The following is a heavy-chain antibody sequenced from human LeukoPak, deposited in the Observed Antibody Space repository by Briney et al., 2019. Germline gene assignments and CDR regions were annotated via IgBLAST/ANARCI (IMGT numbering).Heavy chain of an antibody. CDR1: GYGFTSYW. D-gene: IGHD3-10*01. CDR2: IYPGDSDT. V-gene: IGHV5-51*01. CDR3: ARQDGSALYYFDY. Sequence: GESLKISCKGSGYGFTSYWIGWVRQMPGKGLEWMGIIYPGDSDTRYSPSFQGQVTISADKSIGTAYLQWSSLQASDTAMYYCARQDGSALYYFDYWGQGTLVTVSS. J-gene: IGHJ4*02.